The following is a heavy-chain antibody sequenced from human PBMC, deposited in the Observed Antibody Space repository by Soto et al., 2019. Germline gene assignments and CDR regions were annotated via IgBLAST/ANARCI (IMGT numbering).Heavy chain of an antibody. CDR2: IYYSGST. J-gene: IGHJ6*02. CDR3: ARTFYGSGSNPYYYYGMDV. CDR1: GGSISSSSYY. Sequence: SETLSLTCTVSGGSISSSSYYWGWIRQPPGKGLEWIGSIYYSGSTYYNPSLKSRVTISVDTSKNQFSLKLSSVTAADTAVYYCARTFYGSGSNPYYYYGMDVWGQGTTVTVSS. V-gene: IGHV4-39*07. D-gene: IGHD3-10*01.